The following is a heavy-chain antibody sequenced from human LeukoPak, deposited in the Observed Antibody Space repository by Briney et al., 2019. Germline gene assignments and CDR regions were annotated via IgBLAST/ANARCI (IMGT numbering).Heavy chain of an antibody. Sequence: GGSLRLSCAASGFTFSSYSMNWVRQAPGKGLELVSSISSSSSYIYYSDSVKGRFTISRDNAKNSLYLQMNSLRAEDTAVYYCARDLVGRWSDTDYWGQGTLVTVSS. V-gene: IGHV3-21*01. D-gene: IGHD4-23*01. CDR2: ISSSSSYI. J-gene: IGHJ4*02. CDR3: ARDLVGRWSDTDY. CDR1: GFTFSSYS.